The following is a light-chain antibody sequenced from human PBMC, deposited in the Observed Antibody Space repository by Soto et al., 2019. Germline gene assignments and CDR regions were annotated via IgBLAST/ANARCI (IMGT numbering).Light chain of an antibody. CDR3: SSYTSTNHVV. J-gene: IGLJ2*01. V-gene: IGLV2-8*01. CDR1: SSDVGGYNY. CDR2: EVN. Sequence: QSALTQPPSASGSPGQSVTISCTGTSSDVGGYNYVSWYQQHPGKAPKLMIYEVNKRPSGVPDHFSGSKSGNTASLTVSGLQAEDEADYYCSSYTSTNHVVFGGGTKLTVL.